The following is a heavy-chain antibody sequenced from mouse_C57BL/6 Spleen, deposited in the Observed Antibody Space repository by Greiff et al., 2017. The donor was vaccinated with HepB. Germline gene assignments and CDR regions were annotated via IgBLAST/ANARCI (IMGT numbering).Heavy chain of an antibody. CDR1: GFTFSSYG. V-gene: IGHV5-6*02. Sequence: DVMLVESGGDLVKPGGSLKLSCAASGFTFSSYGMSWVRQTPDKRLEWVATISSGGSYTYYPDSVKGRFTISRDNAKNTLYLQMSSLKSEDTAMYYCARRGPGNSYFDYWGQGTTLTVSS. CDR3: ARRGPGNSYFDY. J-gene: IGHJ2*01. CDR2: ISSGGSYT.